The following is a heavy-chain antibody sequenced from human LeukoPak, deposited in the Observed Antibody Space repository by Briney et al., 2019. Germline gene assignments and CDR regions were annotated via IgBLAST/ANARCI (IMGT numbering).Heavy chain of an antibody. D-gene: IGHD3-3*01. V-gene: IGHV3-30*18. Sequence: GGSLRPSCAASGFTFSSYGMHWVRQAPGKGLEWVAVISYDGSNKYYADSVKGRFTISRDNSKNTLYLQMNSLRAEDTAVYYCAKEFCYWGQGTLVTVSS. J-gene: IGHJ4*02. CDR3: AKEFCY. CDR2: ISYDGSNK. CDR1: GFTFSSYG.